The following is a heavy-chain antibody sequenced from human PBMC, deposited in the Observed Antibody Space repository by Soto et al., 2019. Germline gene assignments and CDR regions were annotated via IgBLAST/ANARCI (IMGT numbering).Heavy chain of an antibody. D-gene: IGHD1-7*01. Sequence: EVQLVESGGGLVQPGGSVRLSCAASGFTFSSYWMHWVRQAPGKGLMWVSRIHNDGSTTRYADSVKGRFTISRDNAQKTLYLQKSSLRVEDTAVFYFARDKRNSYWGQGTLVTVSS. J-gene: IGHJ4*01. CDR1: GFTFSSYW. CDR2: IHNDGSTT. CDR3: ARDKRNSY. V-gene: IGHV3-74*01.